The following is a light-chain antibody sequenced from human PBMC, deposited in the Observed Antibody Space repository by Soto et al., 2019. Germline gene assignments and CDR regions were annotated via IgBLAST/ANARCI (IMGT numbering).Light chain of an antibody. CDR1: QSISSY. V-gene: IGKV1-33*01. CDR3: QQFDSPPLT. J-gene: IGKJ5*01. CDR2: DSS. Sequence: DIQMTQSPSSLSASVGDRVTITCRASQSISSYLNWYQQKPGKAPKLLIHDSSNLETGVPSRFSGSGSGTYFSFTISSLQPEDIATYFCQQFDSPPLTFGQGTRLEIK.